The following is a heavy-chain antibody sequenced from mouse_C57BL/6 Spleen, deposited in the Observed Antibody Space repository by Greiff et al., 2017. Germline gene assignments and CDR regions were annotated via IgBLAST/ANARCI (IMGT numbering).Heavy chain of an antibody. CDR3: ARSSYDGHYFDY. J-gene: IGHJ2*01. CDR2: INPGSGGT. V-gene: IGHV1-54*01. CDR1: GYAFTNYL. D-gene: IGHD2-3*01. Sequence: QVQLKESGAELVRPGTSVKVSCKASGYAFTNYLIEWVKQRPGQGLEWIGVINPGSGGTNYNEKFKGKATLTADKSSSTAYMQLSSLTSEDSAVYFCARSSYDGHYFDYWGQGTTLTVSS.